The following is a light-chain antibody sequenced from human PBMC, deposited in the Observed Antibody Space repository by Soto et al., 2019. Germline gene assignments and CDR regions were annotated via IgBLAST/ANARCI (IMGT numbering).Light chain of an antibody. V-gene: IGLV1-40*01. Sequence: QSVLTQPPSVSGAPGQRVTISCTGSSSNIGAGHVVHWYQQLPGRAPKLLMSGSTNRPSGVPDRFSGSKSGTSASLAITGLQAEDEADYYCQSYDNSLSASVFGGGTKLAVL. CDR2: GST. CDR1: SSNIGAGHV. CDR3: QSYDNSLSASV. J-gene: IGLJ2*01.